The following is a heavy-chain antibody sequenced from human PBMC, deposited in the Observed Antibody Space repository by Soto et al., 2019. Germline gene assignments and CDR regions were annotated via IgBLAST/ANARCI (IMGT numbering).Heavy chain of an antibody. J-gene: IGHJ4*02. CDR1: GFSFGDYY. CDR2: ISSGGNTI. CDR3: ALRLCLDV. Sequence: PGGSLRLSCSGSGFSFGDYYMNWIRKAPGKGLEWVSYISSGGNTISYSDSVKGRFTISRDNAKKSVYLEMDSLRPEDTAVYYCALRLCLDVWGQGTLVTVSS. V-gene: IGHV3-11*01. D-gene: IGHD2-2*01.